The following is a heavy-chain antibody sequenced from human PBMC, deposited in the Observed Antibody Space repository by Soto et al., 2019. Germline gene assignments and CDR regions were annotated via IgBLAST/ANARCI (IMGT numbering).Heavy chain of an antibody. V-gene: IGHV3-33*01. CDR2: IWYDGSNK. D-gene: IGHD6-6*01. CDR1: GFTFSIYG. Sequence: GGSLRLSCAASGFTFSIYGMHWVRQAPGKGLEWVAVIWYDGSNKYYADSVKGRFTISRDNSKNTLYLQMNSLRAEDTAVYYCARDRITGPYSSSFGFDPWGQGTLVTVSS. CDR3: ARDRITGPYSSSFGFDP. J-gene: IGHJ5*02.